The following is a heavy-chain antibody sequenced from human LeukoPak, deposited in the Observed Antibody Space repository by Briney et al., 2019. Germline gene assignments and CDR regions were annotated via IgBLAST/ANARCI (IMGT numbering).Heavy chain of an antibody. CDR1: GFTFSSYS. J-gene: IGHJ4*02. D-gene: IGHD2-15*01. V-gene: IGHV3-21*01. CDR3: AREKRWQSSAPDY. Sequence: GGSLILSCAASGFTFSSYSLSWVRQAPGKGLEWVSSITSDSNYIDYVDSVKGRFSISRDNAKNSLYLQMKSLRAEDTAVYYCAREKRWQSSAPDYWGQGTLVTVSS. CDR2: ITSDSNYI.